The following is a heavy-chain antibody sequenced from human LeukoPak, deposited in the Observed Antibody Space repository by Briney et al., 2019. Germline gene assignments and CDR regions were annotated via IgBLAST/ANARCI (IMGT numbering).Heavy chain of an antibody. CDR2: IIPIFGAA. D-gene: IGHD2-15*01. CDR1: GGTFSSYA. V-gene: IGHV1-69*13. Sequence: ASVKVSCKASGGTFSSYAISWVRQAPGQGLEWMGGIIPIFGAANYAQKFQGRVTITADESTSTAYMELSSLRSEDTAVYCCASHRRGGSLDYWGKGPLVTVSS. J-gene: IGHJ4*02. CDR3: ASHRRGGSLDY.